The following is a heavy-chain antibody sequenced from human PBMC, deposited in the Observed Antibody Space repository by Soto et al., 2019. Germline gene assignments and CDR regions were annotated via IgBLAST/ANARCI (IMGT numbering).Heavy chain of an antibody. CDR1: GGTFSSYA. CDR2: IIPIFGTA. Sequence: GASVKVSCKASGGTFSSYAISWVRQAPGQGLEWMGGIIPIFGTANYAQKFQGRVTITADESTSTAYMELSSLRSEDTAVYYCATTPDYDFWSGYYEYNWFDPWGQGTLLTVSS. J-gene: IGHJ5*02. D-gene: IGHD3-3*01. V-gene: IGHV1-69*13. CDR3: ATTPDYDFWSGYYEYNWFDP.